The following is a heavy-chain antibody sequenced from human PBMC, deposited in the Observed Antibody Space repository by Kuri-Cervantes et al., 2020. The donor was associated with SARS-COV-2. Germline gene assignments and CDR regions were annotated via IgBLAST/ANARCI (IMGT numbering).Heavy chain of an antibody. CDR3: SGRVDFSSVDY. Sequence: SETLSLTCTVSGDSITNYYLTWIRQPPGKGLEWIGYVSYNGATAYNPSLKSRVTMSLDTSKNQFFLRLSSVTAADTAVYYCSGRVDFSSVDYWGQGTLVTVSS. J-gene: IGHJ4*02. D-gene: IGHD3/OR15-3a*01. V-gene: IGHV4-59*01. CDR2: VSYNGAT. CDR1: GDSITNYY.